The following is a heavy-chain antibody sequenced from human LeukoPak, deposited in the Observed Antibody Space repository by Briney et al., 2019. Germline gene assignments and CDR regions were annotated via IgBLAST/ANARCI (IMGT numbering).Heavy chain of an antibody. Sequence: ASVKVSCTASGYTFTSYYMHWVRQAPGQGLEWMGIINPSGGSTSYAQKFQGRVTMTRDTSTSTVYMELSSLRSEDTAVYYCASRGFGELYAFDIWGQGTMVTVSS. CDR2: INPSGGST. CDR1: GYTFTSYY. D-gene: IGHD3-10*01. V-gene: IGHV1-46*01. CDR3: ASRGFGELYAFDI. J-gene: IGHJ3*02.